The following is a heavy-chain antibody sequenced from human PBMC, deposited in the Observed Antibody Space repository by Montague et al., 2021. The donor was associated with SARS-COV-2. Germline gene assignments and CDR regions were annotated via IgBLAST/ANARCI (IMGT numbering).Heavy chain of an antibody. CDR2: ISSSSSYI. J-gene: IGHJ4*02. D-gene: IGHD5-12*01. Sequence: SLRLSCAASGFTFSSYSMNWVRQAPGKGLEWVSSISSSSSYIYYADSVKGRFTISRDNAKNSLYLQMNSLRAEDTAVYYCSRGGYGYSAGDYWGQGTLVTVSS. CDR3: SRGGYGYSAGDY. CDR1: GFTFSSYS. V-gene: IGHV3-21*01.